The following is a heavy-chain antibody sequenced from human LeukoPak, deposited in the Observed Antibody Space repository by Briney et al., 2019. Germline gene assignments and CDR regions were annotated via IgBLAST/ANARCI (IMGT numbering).Heavy chain of an antibody. V-gene: IGHV3-21*04. CDR3: AKCSTSAYTSGWCNWIDP. Sequence: GGSLRLSCAASGFTFSSYSMNWVRQAPGKGLEWVSSISSSSSYIYYADSVKGRFTISRDNAKNTLYLQMNSLRADDTAEYYCAKCSTSAYTSGWCNWIDPWGQGTLVTVSS. CDR2: ISSSSSYI. J-gene: IGHJ5*02. CDR1: GFTFSSYS. D-gene: IGHD6-19*01.